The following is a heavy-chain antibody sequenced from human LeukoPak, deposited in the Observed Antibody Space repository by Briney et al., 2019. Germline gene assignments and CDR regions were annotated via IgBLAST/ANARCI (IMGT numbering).Heavy chain of an antibody. CDR1: GGSISSSSYY. CDR3: ASLRGYSYGTDDY. D-gene: IGHD5-18*01. CDR2: IYYSGST. Sequence: SETLSLTCTVSGGSISSSSYYWGWIRQPPGKGLEWIGSIYYSGSTYYNPSLKSRVTISVDRSKNQFSLKLSSVTAADTAVYYCASLRGYSYGTDDYWGQGTLVTVSS. V-gene: IGHV4-39*07. J-gene: IGHJ4*02.